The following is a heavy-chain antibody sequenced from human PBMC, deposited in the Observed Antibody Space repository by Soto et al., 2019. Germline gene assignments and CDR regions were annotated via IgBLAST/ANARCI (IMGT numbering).Heavy chain of an antibody. Sequence: PGGSLRLSCAASGFTFSSYGMHWVRQAPGKGLEWVAVIWYDGSNKYYADSVKGRFTISRDNSKNTLYLQMNSLRAEDTAVYYCASGGENYYDSSGSLDYWGQGTLVTVSS. CDR1: GFTFSSYG. V-gene: IGHV3-33*01. J-gene: IGHJ4*02. CDR3: ASGGENYYDSSGSLDY. D-gene: IGHD3-22*01. CDR2: IWYDGSNK.